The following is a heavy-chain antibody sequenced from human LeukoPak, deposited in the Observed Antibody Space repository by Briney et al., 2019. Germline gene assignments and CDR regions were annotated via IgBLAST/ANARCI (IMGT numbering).Heavy chain of an antibody. CDR3: AKVAVLRFLEWSKTGAFDI. J-gene: IGHJ3*02. V-gene: IGHV3-30*02. CDR1: GFTFSSYG. D-gene: IGHD3-3*01. CDR2: IRYDGSNK. Sequence: GGSLRLSCAASGFTFSSYGMHWVRQAPGKGLEWVAFIRYDGSNKYYADSVKGRFTISRDNSKNTLYLQMNSLRAEDTAVYYCAKVAVLRFLEWSKTGAFDIWGQGTMVTVSS.